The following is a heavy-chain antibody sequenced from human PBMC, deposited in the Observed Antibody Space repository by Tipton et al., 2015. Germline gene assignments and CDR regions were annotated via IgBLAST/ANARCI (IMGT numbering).Heavy chain of an antibody. J-gene: IGHJ4*02. D-gene: IGHD4-23*01. CDR2: IQYSGST. CDR3: ARARGRHGGLFDS. V-gene: IGHV4-59*01. Sequence: CSWVRQPPGKELEWIGYIQYSGSTNYNPSLKSRVTISVDTSKTQFSLKMSSVTASDTAVYYCARARGRHGGLFDSWGQGILVTVSS.